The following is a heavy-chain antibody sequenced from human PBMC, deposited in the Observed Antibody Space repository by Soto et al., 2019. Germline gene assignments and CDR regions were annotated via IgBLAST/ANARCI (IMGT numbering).Heavy chain of an antibody. CDR3: ARERTDGSYYSYVMDV. J-gene: IGHJ6*02. D-gene: IGHD1-26*01. CDR1: GFTFSSYS. V-gene: IGHV3-48*02. Sequence: GGSLRLSCAASGFTFSSYSMNWVRQAPGKGLEWVSYISSSSSTIYYANSVKGRFTISRDNAKNSLYLQMNSLRDEDTAVYYCARERTDGSYYSYVMDVWGQGTTVTVSS. CDR2: ISSSSSTI.